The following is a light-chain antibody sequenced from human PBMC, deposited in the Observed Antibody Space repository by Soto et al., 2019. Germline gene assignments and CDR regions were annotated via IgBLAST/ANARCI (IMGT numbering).Light chain of an antibody. J-gene: IGKJ3*01. CDR1: QSVTSY. CDR3: QQRSNWPPGFT. Sequence: EIVLTQSPATLSLSPGERATLSCRASQSVTSYLAWYQQKPGQAPRLLIYDASNRATGIPARFSGSGSGTDFTLTISSLEPEEFEVYYCQQRSNWPPGFTFGPGTKVDIK. V-gene: IGKV3-11*01. CDR2: DAS.